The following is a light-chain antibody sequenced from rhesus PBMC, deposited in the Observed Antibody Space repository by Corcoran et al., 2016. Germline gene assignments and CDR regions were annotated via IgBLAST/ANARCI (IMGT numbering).Light chain of an antibody. V-gene: IGKV1-33*02. J-gene: IGKJ2*01. CDR3: QQHNSNPYS. CDR1: QGISNW. Sequence: DIQMTQSPSSLSASVGDRVTITCQASQGISNWLAWYHQKPGKAPKLLIYDASSLQSGAPSRFIGSGSGTEFTRASSSLQTEEFATYSCQQHNSNPYSFGQGTKVEIK. CDR2: DAS.